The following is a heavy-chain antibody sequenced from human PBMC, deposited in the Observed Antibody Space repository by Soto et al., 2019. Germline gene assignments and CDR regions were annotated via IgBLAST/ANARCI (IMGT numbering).Heavy chain of an antibody. D-gene: IGHD2-15*01. V-gene: IGHV4-39*01. Sequence: SETLSLTCIVSGGSVYSNGHYWGWIRQPPGKGLEWIGSIDNNGVTNYNSSLKSRVTISRDTSKNQFSLRLTSVTAADTAVYYFRKILVRATGHTDAEFWGRGTLVTVSS. CDR2: IDNNGVT. CDR3: RKILVRATGHTDAEF. CDR1: GGSVYSNGHY. J-gene: IGHJ4*02.